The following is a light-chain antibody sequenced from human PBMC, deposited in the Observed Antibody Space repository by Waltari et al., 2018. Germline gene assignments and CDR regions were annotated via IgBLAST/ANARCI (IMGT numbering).Light chain of an antibody. CDR3: QQYGSFPLT. Sequence: EIVLRQSPDTLSLSPGERVTLSCSASQSVSNIYLAWYQQKPGQAPRLLIYGTSNRATGIPDRFSGSGSGTDFTLTISRLEPDDFAVYYCQQYGSFPLTFGGGTKVEIK. CDR1: QSVSNIY. CDR2: GTS. V-gene: IGKV3-20*01. J-gene: IGKJ4*01.